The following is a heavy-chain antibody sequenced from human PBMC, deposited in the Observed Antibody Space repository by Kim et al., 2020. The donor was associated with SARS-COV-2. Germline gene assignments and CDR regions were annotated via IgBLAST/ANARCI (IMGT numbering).Heavy chain of an antibody. CDR2: IIPILGIA. V-gene: IGHV1-69*04. CDR1: GGTFSSYA. CDR3: ARALMVRGVMGYYYYYYGM. D-gene: IGHD3-10*01. Sequence: AVKVSCKASGGTFSSYAISWVRQAPGQGLEWMGRIIPILGIANYAQKFQGRVTITADKSTSTAYMELSSLRSEDTAVYYCARALMVRGVMGYYYYYYGM. J-gene: IGHJ6*01.